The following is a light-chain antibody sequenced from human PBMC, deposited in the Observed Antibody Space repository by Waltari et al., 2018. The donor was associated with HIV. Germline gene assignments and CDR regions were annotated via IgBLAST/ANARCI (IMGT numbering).Light chain of an antibody. CDR2: AVS. Sequence: QSALTPAPSASASPGPSVTLSCTATRTDVAGYHSVSWYQQHPGKAPKLMISAVSKRPSGVPDRFSGSKSGNTASLTVSGLQAEDEADYYCSSYAGSNNFVFGTGTKVTVL. V-gene: IGLV2-8*01. CDR1: RTDVAGYHS. CDR3: SSYAGSNNFV. J-gene: IGLJ1*01.